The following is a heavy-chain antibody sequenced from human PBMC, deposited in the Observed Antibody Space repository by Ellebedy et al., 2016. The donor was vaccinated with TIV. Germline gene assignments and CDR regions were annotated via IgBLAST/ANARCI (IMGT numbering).Heavy chain of an antibody. D-gene: IGHD3-22*01. V-gene: IGHV3-23*01. CDR1: GFTFSSYA. J-gene: IGHJ4*02. CDR3: AKGRGGGSDSSAPRYYFDY. Sequence: GESLKISCAASGFTFSSYAMSWVRQAPGKGLEWVSTFSHTGSRTYYADSVEGRFTISRDNSKKTLYLQMNSLRSEDTAIYYCAKGRGGGSDSSAPRYYFDYWGLGTLVTVSS. CDR2: FSHTGSRT.